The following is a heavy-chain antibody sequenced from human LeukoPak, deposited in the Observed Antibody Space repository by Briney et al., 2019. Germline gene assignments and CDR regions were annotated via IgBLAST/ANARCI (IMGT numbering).Heavy chain of an antibody. J-gene: IGHJ4*02. CDR3: ARVGSSWYYFDY. CDR2: ISSSSSYI. CDR1: GFTFSSYS. Sequence: GGSLRLSCAASGFTFSSYSMNWVRQAPGKGLEWVSSISSSSSYIYYADSVKGRFTISRDNAKNSLYLQMNSLRAEDTVVYYCARVGSSWYYFDYWGQGTLVTVSS. D-gene: IGHD6-13*01. V-gene: IGHV3-21*01.